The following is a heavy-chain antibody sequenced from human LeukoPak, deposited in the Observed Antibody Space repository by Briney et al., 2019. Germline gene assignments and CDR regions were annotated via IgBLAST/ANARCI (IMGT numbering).Heavy chain of an antibody. CDR1: GYTFTVYY. CDR3: ARAPSHIGWFGSDY. D-gene: IGHD3-10*01. Sequence: ASVKLSCTASGYTFTVYYMHWVRHAPGQGLEWMGWINPNSGGTNNAQKFQVRVTMTRDTSISTAYMGLSRLRSDDTAVYYWARAPSHIGWFGSDYWGQGTLVTVSS. CDR2: INPNSGGT. J-gene: IGHJ4*02. V-gene: IGHV1-2*02.